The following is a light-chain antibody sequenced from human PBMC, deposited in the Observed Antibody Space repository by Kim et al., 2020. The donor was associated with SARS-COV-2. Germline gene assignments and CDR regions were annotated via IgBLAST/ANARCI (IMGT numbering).Light chain of an antibody. J-gene: IGLJ2*01. CDR1: SSNIGADYE. Sequence: QSVLTQPPSVSVAPGQSVTISCTGSSSNIGADYEVHWYQQLPGTAPKLLIYDNNNRPSGVPDRFSGSKSGTSASLAITGLQADDEADYYCQSYDTGLSGVIFGGGTKLTVL. CDR3: QSYDTGLSGVI. V-gene: IGLV1-40*01. CDR2: DNN.